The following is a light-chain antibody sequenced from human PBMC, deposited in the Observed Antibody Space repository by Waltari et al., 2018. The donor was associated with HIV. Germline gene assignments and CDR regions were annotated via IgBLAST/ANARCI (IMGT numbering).Light chain of an antibody. CDR3: GTWDSSLNAGV. CDR1: SSNLANNY. V-gene: IGLV1-51*01. CDR2: DND. J-gene: IGLJ3*02. Sequence: QSMLTQPPSVSAAPGQKVTLSCSGRSSNLANNYVSWYQHLPGAAPTLVIYDNDNRPSGIPDRFSGSKSGASATLVITGLQTGDEGDYYCGTWDSSLNAGVFGGGTKLTVL.